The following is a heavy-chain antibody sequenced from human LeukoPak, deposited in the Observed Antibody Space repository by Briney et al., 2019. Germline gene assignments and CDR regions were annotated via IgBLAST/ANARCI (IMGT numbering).Heavy chain of an antibody. D-gene: IGHD3-3*01. CDR3: ARDSSYDFWSGYPPGWFDP. V-gene: IGHV4-39*07. J-gene: IGHJ5*02. CDR1: GGSISSSSYY. Sequence: SETLSLTCTVSGGSISSSSYYWGWIRQPPGKGLEWIGSIYYSGSTYYNPSLKSRVTISVDTSKNQFSLKLSSVTAADTAVYYCARDSSYDFWSGYPPGWFDPWGQGTLVTVSS. CDR2: IYYSGST.